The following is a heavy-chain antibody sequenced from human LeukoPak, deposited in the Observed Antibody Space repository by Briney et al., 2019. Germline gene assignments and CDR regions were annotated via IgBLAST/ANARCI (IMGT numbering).Heavy chain of an antibody. CDR2: ISSSGSTI. J-gene: IGHJ4*02. Sequence: GGSLRLSCAASGFTFSDYYMSWIRQAPGKGLEWVSYISSSGSTINYADSVKGRFTISTDSAKKSLLLQMNSLRAEDTAVYYCARVGSSGYPIDYWGQGTLVTVSS. D-gene: IGHD3-22*01. V-gene: IGHV3-11*01. CDR1: GFTFSDYY. CDR3: ARVGSSGYPIDY.